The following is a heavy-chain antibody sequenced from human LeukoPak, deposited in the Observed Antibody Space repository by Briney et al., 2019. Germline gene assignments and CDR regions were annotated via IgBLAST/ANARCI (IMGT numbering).Heavy chain of an antibody. V-gene: IGHV3-48*03. CDR1: GFTFSSYE. CDR2: ISSSGSTI. CDR3: ARWDSNLRRAFDY. J-gene: IGHJ4*02. D-gene: IGHD4-11*01. Sequence: PGGSLRLSCAASGFTFSSYEMNWVRQAPGKGLEWVSYISSSGSTIYYADSVKGRFTISRDNAKNSLYLQMNSLRAEDTAVYYCARWDSNLRRAFDYWGQGTLVTVSS.